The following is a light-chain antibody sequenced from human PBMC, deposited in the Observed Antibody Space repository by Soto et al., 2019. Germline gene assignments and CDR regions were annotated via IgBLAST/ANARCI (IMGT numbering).Light chain of an antibody. CDR2: GNS. V-gene: IGLV1-40*01. CDR3: QSYDSSLSGSK. Sequence: QSVLTQPPSVSGAPGQRVTISCTGSSSNIGAGYDVHWYQQLPGTAPKLLIYGNSNRPSGVPDRVSGSKSGTSASLAITGLQAEDEADYYCQSYDSSLSGSKFGGGTKLTVL. J-gene: IGLJ2*01. CDR1: SSNIGAGYD.